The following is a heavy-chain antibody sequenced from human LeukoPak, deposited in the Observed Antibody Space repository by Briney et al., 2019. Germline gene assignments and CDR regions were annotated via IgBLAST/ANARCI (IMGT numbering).Heavy chain of an antibody. CDR3: AIARYCSSTSCLRGLFDY. D-gene: IGHD2-2*01. J-gene: IGHJ4*02. Sequence: EGSLRLSCAASGFTVSSNYMSWVRQAPGKGLEWVSVIYSGGSTYYADSVKGRFTISRDNSKNTLYLQMNSLRAEDTAVYYCAIARYCSSTSCLRGLFDYWGQGTLVTVSS. CDR1: GFTVSSNY. CDR2: IYSGGST. V-gene: IGHV3-53*01.